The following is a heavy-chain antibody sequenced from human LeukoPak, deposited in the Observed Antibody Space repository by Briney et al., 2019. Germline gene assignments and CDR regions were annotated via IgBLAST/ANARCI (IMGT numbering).Heavy chain of an antibody. CDR2: IYYGRNY. CDR1: GDSISSRSYY. Sequence: PSETLSLTCTVSGDSISSRSYYWGWIRQPPGKGLEWIGKIYYGRNYKWNSSLKSRGTISVDTSKDQFSLKLSSVTAADPAVYYCATQSSSWHYLEYWGQGTLVTVSS. CDR3: ATQSSSWHYLEY. D-gene: IGHD6-13*01. J-gene: IGHJ4*02. V-gene: IGHV4-39*01.